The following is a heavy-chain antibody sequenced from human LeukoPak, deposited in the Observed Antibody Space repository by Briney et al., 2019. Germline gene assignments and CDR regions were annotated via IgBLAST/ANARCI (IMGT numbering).Heavy chain of an antibody. D-gene: IGHD5-18*01. V-gene: IGHV3-13*01. CDR1: GFTFSSYD. CDR3: ARVQLYPPRGYGMDV. Sequence: GGSLRLSCAAFGFTFSSYDMHWVRQATGKGLEWVSAIGTAGDTYYPGSVKGRFTISRENAKNSLYLQMNSLRAEDTAVYYCARVQLYPPRGYGMDVWGQGTTVTVSS. J-gene: IGHJ6*02. CDR2: IGTAGDT.